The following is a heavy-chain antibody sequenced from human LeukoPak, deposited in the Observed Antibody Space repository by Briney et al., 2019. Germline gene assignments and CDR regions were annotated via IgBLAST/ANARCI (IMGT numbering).Heavy chain of an antibody. Sequence: SGGSLRLSCAASGFTFSSYAMSWVRQAPGKGLEGVSVIMGAPIDTDHADSVKGRFTVSRDKSKKTVYLQMISLRAEDTAIYYCAKHGGGTYSVLDSWGQGTLVTVSS. CDR3: AKHGGGTYSVLDS. CDR1: GFTFSSYA. V-gene: IGHV3-23*01. CDR2: IMGAPIDT. D-gene: IGHD1-26*01. J-gene: IGHJ4*02.